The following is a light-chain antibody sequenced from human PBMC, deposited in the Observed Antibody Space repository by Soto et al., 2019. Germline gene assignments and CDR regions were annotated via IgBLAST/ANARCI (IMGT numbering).Light chain of an antibody. CDR1: NIGGKS. Sequence: SYELTQPPSVSVAPRQTARITCGGNNIGGKSVHWYQQKPGQAPVLVVNDVSDRPSGIPERFSGSKSGNTATLTISRVEAGDEADYYCQVWDSSSDHVVFGGGTKVTVL. CDR3: QVWDSSSDHVV. V-gene: IGLV3-21*02. J-gene: IGLJ3*02. CDR2: DVS.